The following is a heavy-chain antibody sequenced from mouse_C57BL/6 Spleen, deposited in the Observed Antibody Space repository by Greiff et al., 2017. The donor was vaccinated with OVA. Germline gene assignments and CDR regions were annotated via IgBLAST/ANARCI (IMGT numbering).Heavy chain of an antibody. V-gene: IGHV1-53*01. CDR2: INPSNGGT. CDR1: GYTFTSYC. J-gene: IGHJ2*01. CDR3: ARYNALYYFDY. D-gene: IGHD1-3*01. Sequence: VQLQQPGTELVKPGASVKLSCKASGYTFTSYCVHWVKQRPGQGLEWIGNINPSNGGTNYNEKFKSKATLTVDKSSSTAYMQLSSLTSEDSAVYYCARYNALYYFDYWGQGTTLTVSS.